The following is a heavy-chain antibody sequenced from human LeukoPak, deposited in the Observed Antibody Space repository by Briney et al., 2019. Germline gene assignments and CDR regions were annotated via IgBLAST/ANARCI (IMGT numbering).Heavy chain of an antibody. CDR1: GFTFSSYA. V-gene: IGHV3-30-3*01. J-gene: IGHJ4*02. CDR2: ISYDGSNK. CDR3: ARDQVRAAGFIFDY. D-gene: IGHD6-13*01. Sequence: PGRSLRLSCAASGFTFSSYAMHWVRQAPGKGLEWVAVISYDGSNKYYADSVKGRFTISRDNSKNTLYLHMNSLRAEDTAVYYCARDQVRAAGFIFDYWGQGTLVTVSS.